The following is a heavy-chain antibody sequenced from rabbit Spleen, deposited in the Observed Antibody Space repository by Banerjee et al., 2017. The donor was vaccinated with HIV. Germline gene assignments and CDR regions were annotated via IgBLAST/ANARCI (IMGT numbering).Heavy chain of an antibody. V-gene: IGHV1S40*01. D-gene: IGHD1-1*01. Sequence: QSLEESGGDLVKPGASLTLTCTASGGSFSSSSYMCWVCQDPGKGLEWIACIDTGSSGFTYFATWAKGRFTCSKTSSSTVTLQMTRLTAADTATYFCARDTSSSFSSYGMDLWGQGTLVTVS. CDR3: ARDTSSSFSSYGMDL. CDR2: IDTGSSGFT. J-gene: IGHJ6*01. CDR1: GGSFSSSSY.